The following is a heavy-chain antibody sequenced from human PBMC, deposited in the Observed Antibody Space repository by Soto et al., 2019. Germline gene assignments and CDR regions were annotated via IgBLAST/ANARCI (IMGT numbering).Heavy chain of an antibody. J-gene: IGHJ4*02. Sequence: EVQLVESGGGLVQPGGSLRLSCAASGFTFSIYWMHWVRQAPGKGLVWVSRMNMDGSRTSYADFAKGRFTISRDDAKSTVYLQMSHLGAEDTAVYYCVRGDGDRYDGHGYLGRHWGQGTLVTVSS. CDR2: MNMDGSRT. V-gene: IGHV3-74*01. CDR3: VRGDGDRYDGHGYLGRH. D-gene: IGHD2-21*01. CDR1: GFTFSIYW.